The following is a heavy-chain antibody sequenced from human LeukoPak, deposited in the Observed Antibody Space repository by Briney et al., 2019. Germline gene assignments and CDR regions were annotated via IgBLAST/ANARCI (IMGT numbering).Heavy chain of an antibody. CDR3: ARETRAGYAAFDY. J-gene: IGHJ4*02. CDR1: GFTFSSYA. V-gene: IGHV3-48*02. Sequence: PGGSLRLSCAASGFTFSSYAMSWVRQAPGKGLEWVSYISSSSSTIYYADSVKGRFTISRDNAKNSLYLQMNSLRDEDTAVYYCARETRAGYAAFDYWGQGTLVTVSS. D-gene: IGHD5-12*01. CDR2: ISSSSSTI.